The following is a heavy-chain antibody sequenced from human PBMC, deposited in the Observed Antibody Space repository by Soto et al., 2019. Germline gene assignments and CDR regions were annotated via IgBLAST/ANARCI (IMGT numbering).Heavy chain of an antibody. CDR2: ISAYNGNT. Sequence: ASVKGSCKASGYTFTSYCISCVRQAPLQLLEWMGWISAYNGNTNYAQKLQGRVTMTTDTSTSTAYMELRSLRSDDTAVYYCARESYCSSTSCQPFYYYYGMDVWGQGTTVTVSS. D-gene: IGHD2-2*01. CDR3: ARESYCSSTSCQPFYYYYGMDV. V-gene: IGHV1-18*04. J-gene: IGHJ6*02. CDR1: GYTFTSYC.